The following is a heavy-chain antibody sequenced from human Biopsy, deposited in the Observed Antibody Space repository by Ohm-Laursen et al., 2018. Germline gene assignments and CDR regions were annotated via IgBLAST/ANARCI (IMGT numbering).Heavy chain of an antibody. J-gene: IGHJ6*02. Sequence: SETLSLTCAVSGYSVTNDYYWGWIRQPPGKGLEWIGNIYYDGITYYNPSLKSRVAMSVDTSKNQFSLRLTSGTAADTAVYYCARVAGGHAYYYGMDVWGQGTTVIVSS. CDR3: ARVAGGHAYYYGMDV. D-gene: IGHD5-12*01. CDR1: GYSVTNDYY. CDR2: IYYDGIT. V-gene: IGHV4-38-2*01.